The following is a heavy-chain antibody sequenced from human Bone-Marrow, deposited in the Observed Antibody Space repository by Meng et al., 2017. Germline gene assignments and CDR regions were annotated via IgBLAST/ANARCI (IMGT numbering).Heavy chain of an antibody. CDR3: ANRYFDL. CDR1: GFTFDDYA. CDR2: ISWDGGST. J-gene: IGHJ2*01. Sequence: EVPLVGSVGVVILPAGSLRLSCAASGFTFDDYAMHWVRQAPGKGLEWVSLISWDGGSTYYADSVKGRFTISRDNSKNSLYLQMNSLRAEDTALYYCANRYFDLWGRGTLVTVSS. V-gene: IGHV3-43D*03.